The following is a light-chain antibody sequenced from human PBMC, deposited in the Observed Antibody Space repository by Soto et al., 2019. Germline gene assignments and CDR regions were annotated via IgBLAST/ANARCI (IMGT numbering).Light chain of an antibody. CDR3: QSYDSSLSGFYV. Sequence: QPVLTQPPSVSGAPGQRVTISWTGSSSNIGAGYDVHWYQQLPGTAPKLLIYGNSNRPSGVPDRFSGSKSGTSASLAITGLQAEDEADYYCQSYDSSLSGFYVFGTGTKLTVL. J-gene: IGLJ1*01. V-gene: IGLV1-40*01. CDR1: SSNIGAGYD. CDR2: GNS.